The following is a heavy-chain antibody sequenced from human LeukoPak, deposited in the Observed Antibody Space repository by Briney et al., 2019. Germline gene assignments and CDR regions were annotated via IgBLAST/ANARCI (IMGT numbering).Heavy chain of an antibody. V-gene: IGHV4-39*01. CDR2: IYYSGST. CDR3: ARLGNYGDFSYFDY. Sequence: SETLSLTCTVSGGSISSSSYYWGWIRQPPGKGLEWIGSIYYSGSTYYNPSLKSRVTISVDTSKNQFSLKLSSVTAADTAEYYCARLGNYGDFSYFDYWGQGTLVTVSS. CDR1: GGSISSSSYY. J-gene: IGHJ4*02. D-gene: IGHD4-17*01.